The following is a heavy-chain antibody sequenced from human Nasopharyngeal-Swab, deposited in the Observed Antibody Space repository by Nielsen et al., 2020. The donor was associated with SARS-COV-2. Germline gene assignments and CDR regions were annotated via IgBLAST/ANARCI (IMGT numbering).Heavy chain of an antibody. V-gene: IGHV1-69*10. CDR2: IIPILGIA. CDR3: ATSFLDPPYYYGMDV. J-gene: IGHJ6*02. Sequence: SVKVSCKASGGTFSSYAISWVRQAPGQGLEWMGGIIPILGIANYAQKFQGRVTITADKSTSTAYMELSSLRSEDTAVYYCATSFLDPPYYYGMDVWGQGTTVTVSS. CDR1: GGTFSSYA.